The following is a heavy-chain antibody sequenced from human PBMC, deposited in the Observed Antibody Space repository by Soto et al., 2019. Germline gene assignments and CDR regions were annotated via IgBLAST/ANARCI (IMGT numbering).Heavy chain of an antibody. J-gene: IGHJ6*02. CDR1: GFTFSSYA. CDR2: INNAGTT. Sequence: PGGSLILSCSASGFTFSSYAMHWVRQGPGKGVQWVSVINNAGTTFYADSVKGRFTLSRDNSKNTVYLQMNSLRVEDTAMYYCVRENYYYGMDVWGQGTAVTVSS. CDR3: VRENYYYGMDV. V-gene: IGHV3-66*01.